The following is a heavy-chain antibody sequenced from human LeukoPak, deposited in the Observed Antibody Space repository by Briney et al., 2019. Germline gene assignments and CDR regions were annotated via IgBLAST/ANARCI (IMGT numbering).Heavy chain of an antibody. CDR3: ARDQYDSSGYYYD. J-gene: IGHJ4*02. D-gene: IGHD3-22*01. CDR1: GFSFSSYA. Sequence: GGSLRLSCAASGFSFSSYAMHWGRQAPGKGLEWVAVISFDGINKYYADSVKGRFTISRDNSKNTLFLQMNSMRPEDTAVYYCARDQYDSSGYYYDWGQGTLVSVSS. CDR2: ISFDGINK. V-gene: IGHV3-30-3*01.